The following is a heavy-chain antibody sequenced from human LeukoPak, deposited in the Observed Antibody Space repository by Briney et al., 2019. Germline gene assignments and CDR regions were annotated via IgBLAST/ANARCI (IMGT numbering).Heavy chain of an antibody. CDR3: ARDEGIYAGYYYGMDV. D-gene: IGHD2/OR15-2a*01. CDR1: GGSISSYY. J-gene: IGHJ6*04. CDR2: IYYSGST. V-gene: IGHV4-59*01. Sequence: SETLSLTCTVSGGSISSYYWSWIRQPPGKGLEWIGYIYYSGSTNYNPSLKSRVTISGDTSKNQFSLKLSSVTAADTAVYYCARDEGIYAGYYYGMDVWGKGTTVTVSS.